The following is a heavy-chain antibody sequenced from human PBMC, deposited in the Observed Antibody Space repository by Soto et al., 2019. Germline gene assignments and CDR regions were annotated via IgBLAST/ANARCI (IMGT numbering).Heavy chain of an antibody. CDR3: ARVCGGDCHYGMDV. Sequence: QVQLQESGPGLVKPSQTLSLTCTVSGGSISSGGYYWSWIRQHPGKGLEWIGYIYYYGSTYYNPSLTSRVTIXVXTXXNQFSLKLSSVTAADTAVYYCARVCGGDCHYGMDVWGQGTTVTVSS. J-gene: IGHJ6*02. CDR2: IYYYGST. D-gene: IGHD2-21*02. CDR1: GGSISSGGYY. V-gene: IGHV4-31*03.